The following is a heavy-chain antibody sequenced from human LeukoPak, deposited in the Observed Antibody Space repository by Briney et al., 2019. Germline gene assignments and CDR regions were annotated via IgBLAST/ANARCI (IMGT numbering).Heavy chain of an antibody. CDR2: INHSGST. CDR1: GGSISSGSYY. J-gene: IGHJ6*03. Sequence: SETPSLTCTVSGGSISSGSYYWSWIRQPPGKGLEWIGEINHSGSTNYNPSLKSRVTISVDTSKNQFSLKLSSVTAADTAVYYCARGMVSSSWFYYYYYYMDVWGKGTTVTVSS. CDR3: ARGMVSSSWFYYYYYYMDV. D-gene: IGHD6-13*01. V-gene: IGHV4-39*07.